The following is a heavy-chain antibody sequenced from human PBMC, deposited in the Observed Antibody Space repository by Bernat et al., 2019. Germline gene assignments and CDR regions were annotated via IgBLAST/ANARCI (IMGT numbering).Heavy chain of an antibody. CDR1: GGSISSSSYY. CDR2: IYYSGST. V-gene: IGHV4-39*01. Sequence: QLQLQESGPGLVKPSETLSLTCTVSGGSISSSSYYWGWIRQPPGKGLEWIGSIYYSGSTYYNPSLKSRVTIAVDPSKNQFSLKLSSVTAADTAVYYCASPGDYSSGYYYYYYGMDVWGQGTTVTVSS. D-gene: IGHD3-22*01. J-gene: IGHJ6*02. CDR3: ASPGDYSSGYYYYYYGMDV.